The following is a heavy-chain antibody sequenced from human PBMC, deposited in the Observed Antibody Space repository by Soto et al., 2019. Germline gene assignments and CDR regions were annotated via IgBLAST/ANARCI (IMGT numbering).Heavy chain of an antibody. Sequence: DVRLLESGGGLVQPGGSLRLSCAASGFTFSSYSMSWVRQAPGKGLEWVSTIGTSASTYYGDSVRGRFTISRDMSRNTLYLQMNALRAEETAVYYCADVSRYVTSSICDWGQGTLVTVSS. CDR2: IGTSAST. CDR3: ADVSRYVTSSICD. CDR1: GFTFSSYS. D-gene: IGHD2-2*01. V-gene: IGHV3-23*01. J-gene: IGHJ4*02.